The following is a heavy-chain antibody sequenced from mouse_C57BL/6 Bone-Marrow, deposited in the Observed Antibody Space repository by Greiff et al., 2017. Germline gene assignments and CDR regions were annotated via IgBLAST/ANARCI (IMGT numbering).Heavy chain of an antibody. J-gene: IGHJ4*01. V-gene: IGHV1-4*01. D-gene: IGHD1-1*01. CDR2: INPSSGYT. Sequence: QVQLQQSGAELARPGASVKMSCKASGYTFTSYTMHWVNQRPGQGLEWIGYINPSSGYTKYNQKFKDKATLTADKSSSTAYMQLSSLTSEDSAVYYCARDGSSYRYYAMDYWGQGTSVTVSS. CDR1: GYTFTSYT. CDR3: ARDGSSYRYYAMDY.